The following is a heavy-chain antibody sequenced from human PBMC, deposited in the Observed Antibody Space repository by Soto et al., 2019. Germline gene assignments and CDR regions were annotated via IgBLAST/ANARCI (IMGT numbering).Heavy chain of an antibody. CDR1: GFTFSSYA. V-gene: IGHV3-64D*06. CDR2: ISSNGGST. CDR3: VKDLEYYYDSSGYPDY. Sequence: GGSLRLSCSASGFTFSSYAMHWVRQAPGKGLEYVSAISSNGGSTYYADSVKGRFTISRDNSKNTLYLQMSSLRAEDTAVYYCVKDLEYYYDSSGYPDYWGQGTLVTVSS. D-gene: IGHD3-22*01. J-gene: IGHJ4*02.